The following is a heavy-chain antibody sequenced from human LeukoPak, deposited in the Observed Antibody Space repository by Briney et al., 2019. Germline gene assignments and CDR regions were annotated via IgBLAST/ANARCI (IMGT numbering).Heavy chain of an antibody. D-gene: IGHD4-17*01. Sequence: SETLSLTCTVSGGSISSYYWSWIRQPPGKGLEWIGYIYYSGSTNYNPSLKSRVTISVDTSKNQFSLKLSSVTAADTAVYYCARITHDYGDYGDAFDIWGQGTMVTVSS. CDR3: ARITHDYGDYGDAFDI. J-gene: IGHJ3*02. V-gene: IGHV4-59*08. CDR1: GGSISSYY. CDR2: IYYSGST.